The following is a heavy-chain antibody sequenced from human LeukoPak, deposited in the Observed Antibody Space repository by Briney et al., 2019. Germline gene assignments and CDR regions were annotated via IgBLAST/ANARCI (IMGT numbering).Heavy chain of an antibody. J-gene: IGHJ4*02. CDR2: IKQDGSEK. CDR1: GFTFRNYW. CDR3: ARGTIVGAVDY. Sequence: GGSLRLSCAASGFTFRNYWMTWVPQAPGKGLEWVANIKQDGSEKYYLDSVQGRFTISRDNARNSLYLQMNSLRGDDTAVYYCARGTIVGAVDYWGQGTLVTVSS. V-gene: IGHV3-7*05. D-gene: IGHD1-26*01.